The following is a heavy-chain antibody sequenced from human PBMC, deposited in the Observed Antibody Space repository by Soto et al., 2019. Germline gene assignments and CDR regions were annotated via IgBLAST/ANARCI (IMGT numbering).Heavy chain of an antibody. Sequence: SEPLSLTCTVSGGSISGGGYYWSWIRQHPGKGLEWIGYIYYSGSTHYNPSLKSRVTISVDASKNQFSLKLSSVTAADTAVYYCARDIRYDGSGSYYGPWFDPWGQGTLVTVTS. V-gene: IGHV4-31*03. J-gene: IGHJ5*02. CDR3: ARDIRYDGSGSYYGPWFDP. CDR2: IYYSGST. D-gene: IGHD3-10*01. CDR1: GGSISGGGYY.